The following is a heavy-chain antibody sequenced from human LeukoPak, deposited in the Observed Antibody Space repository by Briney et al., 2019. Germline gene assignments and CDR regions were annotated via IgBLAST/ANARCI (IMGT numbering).Heavy chain of an antibody. CDR3: AREIDEGFDY. Sequence: PGGSLRLSCAASGFTFSSYSMNWVRQAPGKGLEWVSSIGGSSSSLYYADSLKGRFTISRDNAKNSLYLQMNSLRAEDTAVYYWAREIDEGFDYWGQGTLVTVSS. CDR1: GFTFSSYS. J-gene: IGHJ4*02. CDR2: IGGSSSSL. V-gene: IGHV3-21*01.